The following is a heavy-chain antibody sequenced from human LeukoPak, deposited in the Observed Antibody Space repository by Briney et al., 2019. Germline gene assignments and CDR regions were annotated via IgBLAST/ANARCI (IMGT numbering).Heavy chain of an antibody. CDR3: ARDRLRLDY. V-gene: IGHV4-59*01. J-gene: IGHJ4*02. D-gene: IGHD5-12*01. CDR1: GVSISSYY. Sequence: SETLSLTCTVSGVSISSYYWSWIRQPPGKGLEWIGYIYYSGSTNYNPSLKSRVTISVDTSKNQFSLKLSSVTAADTAVYYCARDRLRLDYWGQGTLVTVSS. CDR2: IYYSGST.